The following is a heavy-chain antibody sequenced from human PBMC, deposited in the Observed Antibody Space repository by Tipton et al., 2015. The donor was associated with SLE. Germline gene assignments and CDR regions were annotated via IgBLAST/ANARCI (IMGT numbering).Heavy chain of an antibody. J-gene: IGHJ4*02. CDR3: VGSGTKDY. D-gene: IGHD6-19*01. CDR1: GGSFSGYY. Sequence: TLSLTCAVYGGSFSGYYWSWIRHPPGKGLEWIGFIYHSGSTNYNPSLKSRLTISVDTSKNQFSLKLNSVTAADTAVYYCVGSGTKDYWGQGTLVTVSS. CDR2: IYHSGST. V-gene: IGHV4-34*01.